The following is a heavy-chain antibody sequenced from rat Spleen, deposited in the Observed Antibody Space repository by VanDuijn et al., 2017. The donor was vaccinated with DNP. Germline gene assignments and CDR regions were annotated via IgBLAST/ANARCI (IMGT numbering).Heavy chain of an antibody. V-gene: IGHV5-7*01. CDR1: GFTFSDYY. CDR3: ARLEYRYKRGFDY. J-gene: IGHJ2*01. CDR2: LSYNGGTP. Sequence: EVQLVESGGGLVQPGRSLKLSCAASGFTFSDYYMAWVRQAPAKGLEWVATLSYNGGTPYYRDSVKGRFTISRDNAKSTLYMQRDSLRSEDTATYYCARLEYRYKRGFDYWGQGVMVTVSS. D-gene: IGHD1-5*01.